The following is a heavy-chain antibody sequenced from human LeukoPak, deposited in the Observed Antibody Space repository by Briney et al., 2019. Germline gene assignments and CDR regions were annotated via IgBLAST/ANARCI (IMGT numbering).Heavy chain of an antibody. CDR2: INTNTGNP. D-gene: IGHD4-17*01. CDR3: ARSNNDGDYLGVGFDY. V-gene: IGHV7-4-1*02. J-gene: IGHJ4*02. CDR1: GYTFSSYA. Sequence: ASVKVSCKASGYTFSSYAMNWVRQAPGQGLEWMGWINTNTGNPTYAQGFTGRFVSSLDTPVSTAYLQISSLQAEDTAVYYCARSNNDGDYLGVGFDYWGQGTLVTVSS.